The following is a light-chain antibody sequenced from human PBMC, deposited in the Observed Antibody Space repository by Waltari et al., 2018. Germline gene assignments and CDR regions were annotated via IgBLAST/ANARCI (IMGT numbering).Light chain of an antibody. CDR1: QNVLHRSNSKDY. CDR3: QTYFSTIFP. CDR2: CAS. V-gene: IGKV4-1*01. J-gene: IGKJ3*01. Sequence: DIVVTQSPDSLAVCLGETATINCKSRQNVLHRSNSKDYLAWYKQKPGQPPRLLMYCASTWEAGVADRFSGGGSGTDFTLPISGLKAEDVAVYDCQTYFSTIFPSGPGTTVNIK.